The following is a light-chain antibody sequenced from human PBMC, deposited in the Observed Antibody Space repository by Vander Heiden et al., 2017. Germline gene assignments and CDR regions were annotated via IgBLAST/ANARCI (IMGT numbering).Light chain of an antibody. CDR3: QHSDSTPFT. CDR1: HGISSY. V-gene: IGKV1-39*01. Sequence: DIQMTQSPSSLSAAVGDRVTITCRARHGISSYLDWYQQKPGKAPKLLIYAASSLQSGVPSRFSGSGSGTDFTLTISRRQPEDFATYYCQHSDSTPFTFGGGTKVDIK. J-gene: IGKJ4*01. CDR2: AAS.